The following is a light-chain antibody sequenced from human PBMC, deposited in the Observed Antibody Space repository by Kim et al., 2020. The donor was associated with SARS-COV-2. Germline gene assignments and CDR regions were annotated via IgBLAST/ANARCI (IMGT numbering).Light chain of an antibody. CDR3: QAWDSSTGV. Sequence: LSPDQSASTPCAWDKWGVKYACWYQKKPGHSPVLVSYQDSKRPSGIPERFSGSNSGNTATLTISGTQAMDEADYYCQAWDSSTGVFGGGTQLTVL. CDR2: QDS. V-gene: IGLV3-1*01. J-gene: IGLJ2*01. CDR1: KWGVKY.